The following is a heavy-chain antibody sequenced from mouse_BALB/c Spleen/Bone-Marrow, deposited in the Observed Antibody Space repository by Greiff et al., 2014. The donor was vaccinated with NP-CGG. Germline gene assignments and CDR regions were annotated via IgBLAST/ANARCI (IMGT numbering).Heavy chain of an antibody. CDR3: ARGGRLTGYYFDY. V-gene: IGHV1-80*01. D-gene: IGHD4-1*01. CDR2: IYPGDGDT. J-gene: IGHJ2*01. CDR1: GYAFSSYW. Sequence: QVQLQQSGAELVRPGSSVKISCKASGYAFSSYWMNWVKQRPGRVLGWIGQIYPGDGDTNYNGNFKDKATLTTDKSSTTAYMQLSSLTSEDSAVYFCARGGRLTGYYFDYWGQGTTLTVSS.